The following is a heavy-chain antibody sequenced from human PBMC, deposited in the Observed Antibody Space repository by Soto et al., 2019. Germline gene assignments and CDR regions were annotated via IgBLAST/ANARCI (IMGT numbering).Heavy chain of an antibody. CDR3: ARGDNYYGMDV. CDR2: ISYDGSNK. D-gene: IGHD2-15*01. V-gene: IGHV3-30-3*01. J-gene: IGHJ6*02. Sequence: EGSLRLSCAASGFSLSNYFMHWVRQAPGKGLEWVAIISYDGSNKHYADSVKGRFTISRDNSKNTLYVQMNSLRAEDTAVYRCARGDNYYGMDVWGQGTTVTVSS. CDR1: GFSLSNYF.